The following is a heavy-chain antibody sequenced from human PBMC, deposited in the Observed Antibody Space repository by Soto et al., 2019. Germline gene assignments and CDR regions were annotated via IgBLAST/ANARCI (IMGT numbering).Heavy chain of an antibody. D-gene: IGHD1-1*01. Sequence: QVKLVQPGAEVKKPGSSLRFSCQASGGTFSIYAISWVRRAPGQGLEWRGGIIPIFVTANYAQKFQGRVTITADESTSTAYRELSSLRSEDKAVYYCAMLQSGNDDICCQGTMVTVAS. J-gene: IGHJ3*02. V-gene: IGHV1-69*12. CDR3: AMLQSGNDDI. CDR1: GGTFSIYA. CDR2: IIPIFVTA.